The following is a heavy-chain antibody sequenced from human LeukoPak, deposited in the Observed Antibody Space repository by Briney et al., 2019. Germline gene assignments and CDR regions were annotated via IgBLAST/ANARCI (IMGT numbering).Heavy chain of an antibody. CDR3: ARRPDYGDSVRSPGAFDI. CDR2: INHSGST. V-gene: IGHV4-34*01. CDR1: GGSFSGYY. J-gene: IGHJ3*02. Sequence: PSETLSLTCAVYGGSFSGYYWSWVRQPPGKGLEWIGEINHSGSTDYNPSLKNRVTVSVDTSKNQFSLKVTSVTAADTAVYYCARRPDYGDSVRSPGAFDIWGQGTMVTVSS. D-gene: IGHD4-17*01.